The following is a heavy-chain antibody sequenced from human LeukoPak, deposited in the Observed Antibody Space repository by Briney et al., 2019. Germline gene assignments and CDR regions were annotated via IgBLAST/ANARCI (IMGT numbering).Heavy chain of an antibody. V-gene: IGHV4-34*01. Sequence: SSETLSLTCAVYGGSFSGYYWSWIRQPPGKGLEWIGEINHSGSTNYNPSLKSRVTISVDTSKNQFSLKLSSVTAADTAVYYCARHWGYSYGFFDYWGQGTLVTVSS. CDR3: ARHWGYSYGFFDY. D-gene: IGHD5-18*01. CDR2: INHSGST. J-gene: IGHJ4*02. CDR1: GGSFSGYY.